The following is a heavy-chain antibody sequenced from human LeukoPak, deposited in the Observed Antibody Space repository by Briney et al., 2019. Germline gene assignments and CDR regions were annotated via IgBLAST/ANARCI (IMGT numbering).Heavy chain of an antibody. D-gene: IGHD6-13*01. V-gene: IGHV1-24*01. CDR2: FDPEDGEA. CDR1: GYTLTELS. J-gene: IGHJ4*02. CDR3: ATRMYSSSWYEYYFDY. Sequence: ASVKVSCKVSGYTLTELSMHWVRQVPGKGLEWMGGFDPEDGEAIYAQKFQGRVTMTEGTSTDTAYMELSSLRSEDTAVYYCATRMYSSSWYEYYFDYWGQGTLVTVSS.